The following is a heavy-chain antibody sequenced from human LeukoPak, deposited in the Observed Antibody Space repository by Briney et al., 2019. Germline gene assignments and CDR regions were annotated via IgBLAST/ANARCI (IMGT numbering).Heavy chain of an antibody. D-gene: IGHD3-3*01. CDR3: ARDYPLATIFGVVIIGFDY. V-gene: IGHV3-9*01. CDR1: GFTFDDYA. J-gene: IGHJ4*02. CDR2: ISWNSGSI. Sequence: TGGSLRLSCAASGFTFDDYAMHWVRQAPGKGLEWVSGISWNSGSIGYADSVKGRFTISRDNAKNSLYLQMNSLRAEDTAVYYCARDYPLATIFGVVIIGFDYWGQGTLVTVSS.